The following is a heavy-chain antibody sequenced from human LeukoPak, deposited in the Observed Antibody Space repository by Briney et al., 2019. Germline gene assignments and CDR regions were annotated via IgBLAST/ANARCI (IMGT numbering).Heavy chain of an antibody. CDR3: ARATYYDFWSGPSPYYYYMDV. V-gene: IGHV2-70*11. CDR2: IDWDDDK. Sequence: SGPAPVKPTQTLTLTCTFSGFSLSTSGMCVSWIRQPPVKALEWLARIDWDDDKYYSTSLRTRLTISKDTSKNQVVLTMTNMDPVDTATYYCARATYYDFWSGPSPYYYYMDVWGKGTTVTVSS. D-gene: IGHD3-3*01. J-gene: IGHJ6*03. CDR1: GFSLSTSGMC.